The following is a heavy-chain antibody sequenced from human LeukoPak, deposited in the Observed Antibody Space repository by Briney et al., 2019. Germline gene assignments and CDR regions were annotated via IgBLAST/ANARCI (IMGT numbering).Heavy chain of an antibody. CDR3: AKPPGYCSSTSCHLPGY. D-gene: IGHD2-2*01. CDR1: GFTFSSYA. V-gene: IGHV3-30*04. Sequence: PGGSLRLSCAASGFTFSSYAMHWVRQAPGKGLEWVAVISYDGSNKYYADSVKGRFTISRDNSKNTLYLQMNSLRAEDTAVYYCAKPPGYCSSTSCHLPGYWGQGTLVTVSS. J-gene: IGHJ4*02. CDR2: ISYDGSNK.